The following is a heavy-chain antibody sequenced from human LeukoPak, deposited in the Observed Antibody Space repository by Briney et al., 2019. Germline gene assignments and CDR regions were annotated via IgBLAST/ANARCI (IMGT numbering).Heavy chain of an antibody. CDR3: ARDLVGDTYPDY. D-gene: IGHD2-2*01. CDR2: ISGSGGTT. Sequence: GGSLRLSCAASGFTFSIYGMSWVRQAPGRGLEWVSGISGSGGTTYYADSVKGRFTISRDNSKNTLYLQMNSLRAEDTAVYYCARDLVGDTYPDYWGRGTLVTVSS. CDR1: GFTFSIYG. J-gene: IGHJ4*02. V-gene: IGHV3-23*01.